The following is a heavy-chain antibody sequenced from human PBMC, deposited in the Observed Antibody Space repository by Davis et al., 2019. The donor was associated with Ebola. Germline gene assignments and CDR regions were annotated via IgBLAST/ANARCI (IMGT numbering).Heavy chain of an antibody. CDR1: GYTFTSYG. CDR2: ISAYNDNT. J-gene: IGHJ4*02. D-gene: IGHD2-15*01. CDR3: ARGGCSGGSCYSADY. V-gene: IGHV1-18*01. Sequence: AASVKVSCKASGYTFTSYGISWVRQAPGQGLEWMGWISAYNDNTNYAQKLQGRVTMTTDTSTTTAYMELRSLRSDDTAVYYCARGGCSGGSCYSADYWGQGTLVTVSS.